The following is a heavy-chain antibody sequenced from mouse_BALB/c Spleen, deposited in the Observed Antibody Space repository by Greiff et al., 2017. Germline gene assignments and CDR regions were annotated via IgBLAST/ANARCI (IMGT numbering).Heavy chain of an antibody. CDR2: IDPANGNT. CDR1: GFNIKDTY. Sequence: EVQRVESGAELVKPGASVKLSCTASGFNIKDTYMHWVKQRPEQGLEWIGRIDPANGNTKYDPKFQGKATITADTSSNTAYLQLSSLTSEDTAVYYCALLRDYFDYWGQGTTLTVSS. J-gene: IGHJ2*01. V-gene: IGHV14-3*02. CDR3: ALLRDYFDY. D-gene: IGHD1-1*01.